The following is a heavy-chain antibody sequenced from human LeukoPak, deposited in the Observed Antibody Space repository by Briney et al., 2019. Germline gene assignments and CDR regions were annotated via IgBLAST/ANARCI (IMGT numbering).Heavy chain of an antibody. CDR3: ARTYGSGSTSPHY. CDR2: IYHSGST. J-gene: IGHJ4*02. Sequence: NPSETLSLTCAVSGYSISSGYYWGWIRQPPGKGLEWIGSIYHSGSTYYNPPLKSRVTISVDTSKNQFSLKLSSVTAADTAVYYCARTYGSGSTSPHYWGQGTLVTVSS. V-gene: IGHV4-38-2*01. CDR1: GYSISSGYY. D-gene: IGHD3-10*01.